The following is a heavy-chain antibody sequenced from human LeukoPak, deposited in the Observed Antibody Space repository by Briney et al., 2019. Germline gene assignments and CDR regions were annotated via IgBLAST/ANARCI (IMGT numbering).Heavy chain of an antibody. CDR1: GFTFSSYS. D-gene: IGHD5-18*01. Sequence: GGSLRLSCAASGFTFSSYSMNWVRQAPGKGMEWVSYISSSSSTIYYADSVKGRFTISRDNSKNSLYLQMNSLRADDTAVSYCAKVGIQLWLPYFDYWGPGTLVTVSS. CDR2: ISSSSSTI. J-gene: IGHJ4*02. CDR3: AKVGIQLWLPYFDY. V-gene: IGHV3-48*01.